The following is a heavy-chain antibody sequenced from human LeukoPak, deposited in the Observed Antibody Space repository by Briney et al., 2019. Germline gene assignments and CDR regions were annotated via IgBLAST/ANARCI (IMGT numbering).Heavy chain of an antibody. D-gene: IGHD3-16*01. CDR2: IIPIFGTA. J-gene: IGHJ5*02. CDR1: GGTFSSYA. V-gene: IGHV1-69*01. CDR3: ARSTIMRHYNWFDP. Sequence: ASVKVSCKASGGTFSSYAISWVRQAPGQGLEWMGGIIPIFGTANYAQKFQGSVTITAGESTSTAYMELSSLRSEDTAMYYCARSTIMRHYNWFDPWGQGTLVTVSS.